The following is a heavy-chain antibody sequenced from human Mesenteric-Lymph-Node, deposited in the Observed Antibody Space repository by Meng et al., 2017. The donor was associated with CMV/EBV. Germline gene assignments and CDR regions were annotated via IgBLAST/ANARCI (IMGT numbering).Heavy chain of an antibody. CDR1: GYSISSGYY. D-gene: IGHD1-26*01. CDR2: IYHSGST. CDR3: ARRIVGATGWFDP. J-gene: IGHJ5*02. Sequence: SETLSLTCTVSGYSISSGYYWGWIRQPPGKGLEWIGSIYHSGSTYYNPSLKSRVTISVDTSKNQFSLKLSSVTAADTAVYYCARRIVGATGWFDPWGQGTLVTVSS. V-gene: IGHV4-38-2*02.